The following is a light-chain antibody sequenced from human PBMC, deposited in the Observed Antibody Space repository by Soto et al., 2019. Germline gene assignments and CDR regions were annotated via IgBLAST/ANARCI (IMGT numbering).Light chain of an antibody. CDR1: QDISSF. CDR3: QQYYSFPRT. CDR2: AAS. Sequence: AIQLTQSPSSLSASIGDRVTITCRASQDISSFLAWYQQKPGKAPELLIYAASTLQSGVPSRFSGSGSGTDFTLTISCLQSEDFATYYCQQYYSFPRTFGQGTKVDIK. J-gene: IGKJ1*01. V-gene: IGKV1-8*01.